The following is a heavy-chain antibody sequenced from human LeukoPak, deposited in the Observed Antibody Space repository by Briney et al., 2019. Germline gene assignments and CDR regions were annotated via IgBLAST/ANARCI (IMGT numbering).Heavy chain of an antibody. CDR1: GYTFTGYY. Sequence: ASVKVSCKASGYTFTGYYMHWVRQAPGQGLEWMGWSNPNSGGANYAQKFQGRVTMTRDTSISTAYMELSRLRSDDTAVYYCARDARYCSGGSCSDSDAFDIRGQGTMVTVSS. J-gene: IGHJ3*02. CDR2: SNPNSGGA. CDR3: ARDARYCSGGSCSDSDAFDI. V-gene: IGHV1-2*02. D-gene: IGHD2-15*01.